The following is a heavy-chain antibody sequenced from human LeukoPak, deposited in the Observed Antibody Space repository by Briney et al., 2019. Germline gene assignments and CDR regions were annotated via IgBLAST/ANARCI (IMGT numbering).Heavy chain of an antibody. CDR1: TYNFTSFW. V-gene: IGHV5-51*01. Sequence: GQSLKISCEGSTYNFTSFWIGWVRQMSSKGPEWMGIINPSDSYARYSPSFQGQVTISVDKSISTAYLQWDSLKASDTAMYYCARLVSRGVEVADKLPDYWGQGTLVTVSS. CDR3: ARLVSRGVEVADKLPDY. D-gene: IGHD6-19*01. J-gene: IGHJ4*02. CDR2: INPSDSYA.